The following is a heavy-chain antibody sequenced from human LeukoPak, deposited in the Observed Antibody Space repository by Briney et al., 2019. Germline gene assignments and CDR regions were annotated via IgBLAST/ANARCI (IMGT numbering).Heavy chain of an antibody. J-gene: IGHJ5*02. Sequence: SETLSLTCTVSGHSISNSISSGYYWGWIRQPPGKGLEWMGSIYPSGTTHYNPSLKSRVTISVDTSKNQFSLKLSSVTAADTAVYYCARDLAPGFFRAGFDPWGQGTLVTVSS. CDR2: IYPSGTT. D-gene: IGHD3-3*01. V-gene: IGHV4-38-2*02. CDR3: ARDLAPGFFRAGFDP. CDR1: GHSISNSISSGYY.